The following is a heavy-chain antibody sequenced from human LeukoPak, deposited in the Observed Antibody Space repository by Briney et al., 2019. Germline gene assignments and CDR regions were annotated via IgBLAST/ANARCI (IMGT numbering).Heavy chain of an antibody. Sequence: PSETLSLTCTVSGGSISSGGYYWSWLRQHPGKGLEWIGYIYYSGSTYYNPSLKSRVTISVDTSKNQFSLKLSSVTAADTAVYYCARYDYGDYARSTDAFDIWGQGAMVTVSS. V-gene: IGHV4-31*03. CDR2: IYYSGST. CDR1: GGSISSGGYY. CDR3: ARYDYGDYARSTDAFDI. J-gene: IGHJ3*02. D-gene: IGHD4-17*01.